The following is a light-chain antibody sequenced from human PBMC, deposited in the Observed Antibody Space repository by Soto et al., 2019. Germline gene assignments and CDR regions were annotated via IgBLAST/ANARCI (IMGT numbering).Light chain of an antibody. CDR1: SSDIGGYNY. J-gene: IGLJ1*01. V-gene: IGLV2-11*01. CDR2: DVT. CDR3: CSYAGTTHV. Sequence: QSALTQPPSVSGSPGESGTISCTGISSDIGGYNYVSWYQQLPGKAPKVMIYDVTKRPSGVPDRFSGSNSGNTASLTISGLQAEDEADYYCCSYAGTTHVFGNGTKLTVL.